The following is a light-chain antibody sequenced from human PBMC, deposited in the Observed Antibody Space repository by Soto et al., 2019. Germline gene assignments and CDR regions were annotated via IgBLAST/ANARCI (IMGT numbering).Light chain of an antibody. Sequence: QSALTQPPSTSGSPGQSVTISCTGTSSDVGGYNYVSWYQQHPGKAPKLMIYEVNKRPSGVADRFSGSKSGNTASLTVSGLQTEDEADYYCSSYAGSYTVVFGGGTKVTVL. CDR1: SSDVGGYNY. J-gene: IGLJ2*01. CDR3: SSYAGSYTVV. V-gene: IGLV2-8*01. CDR2: EVN.